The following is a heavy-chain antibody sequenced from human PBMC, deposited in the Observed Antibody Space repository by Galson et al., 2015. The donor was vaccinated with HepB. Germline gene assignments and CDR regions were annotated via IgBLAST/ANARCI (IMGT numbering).Heavy chain of an antibody. J-gene: IGHJ4*02. CDR2: IIPILGIA. Sequence: SVKVSCKASGGTFSSYTISWVRQAPGQGLEWMGRIIPILGIANYAQKFQGRVTITADKSTSTAYMELSSLRSEDTAVYYCAHFLAPYYFDYWGQGTLVTVSS. CDR3: AHFLAPYYFDY. CDR1: GGTFSSYT. D-gene: IGHD2/OR15-2a*01. V-gene: IGHV1-69*02.